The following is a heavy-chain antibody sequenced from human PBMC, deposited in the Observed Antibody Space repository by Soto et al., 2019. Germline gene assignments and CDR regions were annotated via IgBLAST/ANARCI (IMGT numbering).Heavy chain of an antibody. CDR2: IYWDDSK. V-gene: IGHV2-5*02. D-gene: IGHD3-9*01. Sequence: QISWKESGPTLVRPTQTLTLTCAFSGFPLSTSGVGVGWIRQPPGKALEWLAVIYWDDSKHYSPSLRSRLTITKDTSKNQVVLTMTNMDPMDTGTYYCAHKGPEDWPLDYWGQGTLVTVSS. CDR3: AHKGPEDWPLDY. CDR1: GFPLSTSGVG. J-gene: IGHJ4*02.